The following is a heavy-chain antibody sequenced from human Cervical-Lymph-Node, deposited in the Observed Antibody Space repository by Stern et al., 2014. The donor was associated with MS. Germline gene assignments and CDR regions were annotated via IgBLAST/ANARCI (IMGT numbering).Heavy chain of an antibody. V-gene: IGHV3-9*01. D-gene: IGHD3-10*01. J-gene: IGHJ4*02. Sequence: EVQLLESGGGLVQPGRSLRLSCAASGFTFEDYAMHWVRQAPGRGLEWVSSITWNSGTIGYADSVKGRFTISRDNAKNSLYLQMNSLRAEDTALYYCAKERGHTYMDYWGQGTLVTVSS. CDR3: AKERGHTYMDY. CDR2: ITWNSGTI. CDR1: GFTFEDYA.